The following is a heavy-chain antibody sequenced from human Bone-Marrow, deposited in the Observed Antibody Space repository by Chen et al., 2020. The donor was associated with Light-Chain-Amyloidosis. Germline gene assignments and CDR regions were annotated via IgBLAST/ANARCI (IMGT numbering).Heavy chain of an antibody. CDR3: ASAPGNTTGAAVYFDY. D-gene: IGHD1-1*01. CDR1: GFTFSPYA. CDR2: IPGRGGST. V-gene: IGHV3-23*01. Sequence: EVQLLESGGGLVQPGGSLRLSCAASGFTFSPYAMSWVRQAPGKGLEWFLAIPGRGGSTYYADSVKGRFTISRDNSKNTLSRLLNSLRAEDTAVYYGASAPGNTTGAAVYFDYWGQGTLVTVAS. J-gene: IGHJ4*02.